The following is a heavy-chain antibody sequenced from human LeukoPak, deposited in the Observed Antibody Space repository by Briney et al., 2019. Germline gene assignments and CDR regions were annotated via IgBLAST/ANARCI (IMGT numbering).Heavy chain of an antibody. CDR2: IYPGDSDT. CDR3: ARQAMVQGAPSGWFDP. Sequence: GESLKISCKGSGYSFISYWIGWVRQMPGKGLEWMGIIYPGDSDTRYSPSFQGQVTISADKSISTAYLQWSSLKASDTAMYYCARQAMVQGAPSGWFDPWGQGTLVTVSS. D-gene: IGHD3-10*01. J-gene: IGHJ5*02. V-gene: IGHV5-51*01. CDR1: GYSFISYW.